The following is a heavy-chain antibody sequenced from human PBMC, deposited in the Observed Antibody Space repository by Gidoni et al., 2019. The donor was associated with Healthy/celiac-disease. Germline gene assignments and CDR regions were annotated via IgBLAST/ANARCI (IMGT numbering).Heavy chain of an antibody. V-gene: IGHV3-21*01. CDR2: ISSSGSTI. CDR1: GFTFSSYS. J-gene: IGHJ3*02. CDR3: ARGWGRYFVNQNDAFDI. D-gene: IGHD3-16*02. Sequence: EVQLVESGGGLVKPGGSLRLSCAASGFTFSSYSMNWVRQAPGKGLEWVSSISSSGSTIYYADSVKGRFTISRDNAKNSLYLQMNSLRAEDTAVYYCARGWGRYFVNQNDAFDIWGQGTMVTVSS.